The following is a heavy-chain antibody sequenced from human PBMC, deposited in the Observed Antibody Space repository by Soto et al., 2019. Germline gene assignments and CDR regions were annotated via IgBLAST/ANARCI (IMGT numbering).Heavy chain of an antibody. J-gene: IGHJ6*04. Sequence: SETLSLTCTVSGGSISSYYWRWIRQPPGKGLEWIGYIYYSGSTNYNPSLKSRVTISVDTSKNQFYLKLSSVTAAATAVYYCARQRSRYYRMDVWGKGTTVTVSS. CDR3: ARQRSRYYRMDV. CDR2: IYYSGST. V-gene: IGHV4-59*08. CDR1: GGSISSYY.